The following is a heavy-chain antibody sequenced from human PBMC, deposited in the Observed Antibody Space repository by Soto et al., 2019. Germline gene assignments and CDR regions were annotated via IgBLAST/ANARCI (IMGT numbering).Heavy chain of an antibody. CDR3: ARQYCTSTSCYRSYYYYMDV. V-gene: IGHV5-51*01. Sequence: LGESLKLSCQGSGYTFNNYWIGWVRQMPGKGLEWMGIIYPGNSDTKYRPSFQGQVTISVDKSISTAYLQWNSLKASDTAMYYCARQYCTSTSCYRSYYYYMDVWGKGTTVTVSS. J-gene: IGHJ6*03. CDR1: GYTFNNYW. CDR2: IYPGNSDT. D-gene: IGHD2-2*01.